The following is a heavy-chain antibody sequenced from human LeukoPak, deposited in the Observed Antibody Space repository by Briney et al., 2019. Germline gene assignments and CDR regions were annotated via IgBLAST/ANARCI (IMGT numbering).Heavy chain of an antibody. CDR3: ARVRDDYTYFDC. D-gene: IGHD4-11*01. J-gene: IGHJ4*02. CDR1: GFTISGYW. V-gene: IGHV3-74*01. Sequence: GGSLSLSCAASGFTISGYWMHWVRQAPGKGLVWVSRISGDGSITTYADSVRGRFTISRDNAKSTLYLQMNSLRAEDTAVYYCARVRDDYTYFDCWGQGTLVTVSS. CDR2: ISGDGSIT.